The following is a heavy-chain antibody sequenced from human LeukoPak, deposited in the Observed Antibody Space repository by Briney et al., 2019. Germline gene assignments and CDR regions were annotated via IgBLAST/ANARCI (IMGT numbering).Heavy chain of an antibody. J-gene: IGHJ4*02. D-gene: IGHD4-17*01. Sequence: GGSLRLSCAASGFTFSTYWMHWARQAPGKGLVWVSRINSDGSGTTYADSVEGRFTISGDNAKNTLYLQMNSLRAEDTAVYYCARDHYGDYVFDYWGQGTLVTVSS. CDR1: GFTFSTYW. V-gene: IGHV3-74*01. CDR3: ARDHYGDYVFDY. CDR2: INSDGSGT.